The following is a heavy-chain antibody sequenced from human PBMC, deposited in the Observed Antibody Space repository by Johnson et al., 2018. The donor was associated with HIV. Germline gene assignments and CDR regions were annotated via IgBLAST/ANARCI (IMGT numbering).Heavy chain of an antibody. V-gene: IGHV3-30-3*01. CDR2: ISYDGSNK. CDR1: GFTFSYYA. Sequence: QVQLVESGGNVVQPGRSLRLSCAASGFTFSYYAMHCVRQAPGKGLEWVAVISYDGSNKYYPDSVKGRFTISRDNFKNTLYLQMDSLRAEDTAVYFCAREMVAAKDAFDIWGQGTMVTVSS. CDR3: AREMVAAKDAFDI. D-gene: IGHD2-15*01. J-gene: IGHJ3*02.